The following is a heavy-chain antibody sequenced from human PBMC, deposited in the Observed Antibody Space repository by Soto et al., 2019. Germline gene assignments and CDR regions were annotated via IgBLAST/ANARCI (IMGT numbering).Heavy chain of an antibody. Sequence: QLQLQESGRGLVEPSQTLSLTCTVSGGSIGGDGYYWGWIRHHPGKGLVWIGYVHYIGTAYYNPSLKSRLTLSVATSKTEFSLTLRTVTAADTAVSYCARGWTAGAGWANWFELWGQGTLVSVSS. V-gene: IGHV4-31*03. CDR3: ARGWTAGAGWANWFEL. CDR2: VHYIGTA. CDR1: GGSIGGDGYY. D-gene: IGHD6-13*01. J-gene: IGHJ5*02.